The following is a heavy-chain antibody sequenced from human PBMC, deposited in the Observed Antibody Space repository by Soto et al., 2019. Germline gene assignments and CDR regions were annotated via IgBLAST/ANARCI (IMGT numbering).Heavy chain of an antibody. CDR1: GFTFSSYG. V-gene: IGHV3-30*18. Sequence: PGGSLRLSCAASGFTFSSYGMHWVRQAPGKGLEWVAVISYDGSNKYYADYVKGRFTISRDNSKNTLYLQMNSLRAEDTAVYYCAKDQGVGSGWHLYYYGMDVWGQGTTVTVSS. CDR2: ISYDGSNK. J-gene: IGHJ6*02. CDR3: AKDQGVGSGWHLYYYGMDV. D-gene: IGHD6-19*01.